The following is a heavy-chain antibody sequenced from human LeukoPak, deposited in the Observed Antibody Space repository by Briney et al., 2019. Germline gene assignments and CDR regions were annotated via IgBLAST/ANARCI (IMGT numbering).Heavy chain of an antibody. CDR2: IRYDGSNK. Sequence: PGGSLRLSCAASGFTFSSYGMHWVRQAPGKGLEWVAFIRYDGSNKYYADSVKGRFTISRDNSKNTLYLQMNSLRAEDTAVYYCAKDWGYSGYDENDAFDTWGQGTMVTVSS. CDR1: GFTFSSYG. V-gene: IGHV3-30*02. J-gene: IGHJ3*02. D-gene: IGHD5-12*01. CDR3: AKDWGYSGYDENDAFDT.